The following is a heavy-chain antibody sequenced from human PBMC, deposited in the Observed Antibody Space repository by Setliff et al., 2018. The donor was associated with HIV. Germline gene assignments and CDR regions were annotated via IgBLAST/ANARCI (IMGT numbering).Heavy chain of an antibody. V-gene: IGHV4-34*01. CDR3: ASRVYYYDSSGYLREEGFDP. CDR1: GGSFSHYY. J-gene: IGHJ5*02. Sequence: KSSETLSLTCAVYGGSFSHYYWNWVRQSPGQGLEWIGEINHSGSTDYNPSLKSRVTISVDRSKNQFSLKLSSVTAADAAVYYCASRVYYYDSSGYLREEGFDPWGQGTLVTVSS. CDR2: INHSGST. D-gene: IGHD3-22*01.